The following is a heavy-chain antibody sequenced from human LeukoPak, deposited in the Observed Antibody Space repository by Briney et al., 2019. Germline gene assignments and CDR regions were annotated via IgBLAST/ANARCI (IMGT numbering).Heavy chain of an antibody. CDR2: ISSSSSTI. J-gene: IGHJ4*02. D-gene: IGHD2-2*02. V-gene: IGHV3-48*04. CDR3: ARYPRGYCSTTSCYIY. Sequence: PGGSLRLSCAASGFTFSSYSMNWVRQAPGKGLEWVSYISSSSSTIYYADSVKGRFTISRDNAKNSLYLQMNSLRAEDTAVYYCARYPRGYCSTTSCYIYWGQGTLVTVS. CDR1: GFTFSSYS.